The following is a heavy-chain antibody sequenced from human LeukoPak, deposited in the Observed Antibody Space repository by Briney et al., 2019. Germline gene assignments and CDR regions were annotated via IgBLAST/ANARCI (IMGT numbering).Heavy chain of an antibody. Sequence: SETLSLTCTVSGYSISSGYYWGWIRQPPGKGLEWIGSIYHSGSTYYNPSLKSRVTISVDTSKNQFSLKLSSVTAADTAVYYCARYQTGTMFAVWGQGTLVTISS. CDR3: ARYQTGTMFAV. V-gene: IGHV4-38-2*02. CDR1: GYSISSGYY. D-gene: IGHD1/OR15-1a*01. J-gene: IGHJ4*02. CDR2: IYHSGST.